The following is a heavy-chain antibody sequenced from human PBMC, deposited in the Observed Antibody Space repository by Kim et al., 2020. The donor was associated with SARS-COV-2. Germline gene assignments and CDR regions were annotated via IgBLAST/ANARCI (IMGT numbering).Heavy chain of an antibody. D-gene: IGHD3-10*01. J-gene: IGHJ2*01. CDR2: IYYSGST. V-gene: IGHV4-30-2*01. CDR1: GGSISSGGDS. CDR3: ARGGTYGSGWYFDL. Sequence: SETLSLTCAVSGGSISSGGDSWNWIRQPPGKGLEWIGYIYYSGSTYYNPSLKSRVTISVDRSKNQLSLKLSSVTAADTAVYYCARGGTYGSGWYFDLWGRGTLVTVSS.